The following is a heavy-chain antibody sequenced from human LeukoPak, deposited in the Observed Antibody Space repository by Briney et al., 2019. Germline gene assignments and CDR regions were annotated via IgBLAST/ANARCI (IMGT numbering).Heavy chain of an antibody. CDR3: ARGGVVPAAIGPDFDY. CDR1: GGSISSGDYY. Sequence: SQTLSLTCTVSGGSISSGDYYWSWIRQPPGKGLEWNGYIYYSGSTYYNPSLKSRVTISVNTSKNQFSLKLSSVTAADTAVYYCARGGVVPAAIGPDFDYWGQGTLVTVSS. V-gene: IGHV4-30-4*01. J-gene: IGHJ4*02. D-gene: IGHD2-2*01. CDR2: IYYSGST.